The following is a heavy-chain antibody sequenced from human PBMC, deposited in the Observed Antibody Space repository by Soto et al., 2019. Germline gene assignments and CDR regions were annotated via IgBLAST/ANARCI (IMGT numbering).Heavy chain of an antibody. J-gene: IGHJ2*01. D-gene: IGHD3-22*01. Sequence: QLLESGGGLVRPGGSLRLSCAASGFTFTSYAMSWVRQAPGKGLEWVSAISSGGGSTAYYADSVKGRFTISRDNSNNTVFLQMNSLRAEDTALYYCAKVRVILVARGYFDLWGRGTLVTVSS. CDR1: GFTFTSYA. V-gene: IGHV3-23*01. CDR3: AKVRVILVARGYFDL. CDR2: ISSGGGSTA.